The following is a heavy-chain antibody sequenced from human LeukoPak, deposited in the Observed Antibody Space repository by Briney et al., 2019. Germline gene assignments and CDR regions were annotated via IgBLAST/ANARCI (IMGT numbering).Heavy chain of an antibody. J-gene: IGHJ4*02. CDR2: IYHSGST. CDR3: ARALGYCSSTSCTIRN. Sequence: SETLSLTCAVSGGSISSSNWWSWVRQPPGKGLEWIGEIYHSGSTYYNPSLKSRVTISVDRSKNQFSLKLSSVTAADTAVYYCARALGYCSSTSCTIRNWGQGTLATVSS. V-gene: IGHV4-4*02. D-gene: IGHD2-2*01. CDR1: GGSISSSNW.